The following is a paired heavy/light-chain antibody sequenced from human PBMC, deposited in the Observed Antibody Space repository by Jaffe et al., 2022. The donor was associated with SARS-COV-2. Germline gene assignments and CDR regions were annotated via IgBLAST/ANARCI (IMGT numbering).Heavy chain of an antibody. V-gene: IGHV3-74*01. CDR3: ARGPNSSGWYYPMDV. CDR1: GFTFSTYW. J-gene: IGHJ6*02. D-gene: IGHD6-19*01. Sequence: EVQLVESGGGLVQPGGSLRLSCEASGFTFSTYWMHWVRQTPGKGLVWVSRINDGGTSTTYADSVKGRFTISRDNAKNTLYLQVNSLRADDTAVYYCARGPNSSGWYYPMDVWGQGTTVTVSS. CDR2: INDGGTST.
Light chain of an antibody. J-gene: IGKJ2*01. CDR2: WAS. V-gene: IGKV4-1*01. Sequence: DIVMTQSPDSLAVSLGERATINCKSSQNVLSRSKNQNYLAWYQQKAGQPPKLLIYWASTRESGVPDRFSGSGSGTDFTLTISSLQAEDVAVYYCQQYYTTPPTFGQGTKLEIK. CDR3: QQYYTTPPT. CDR1: QNVLSRSKNQNY.